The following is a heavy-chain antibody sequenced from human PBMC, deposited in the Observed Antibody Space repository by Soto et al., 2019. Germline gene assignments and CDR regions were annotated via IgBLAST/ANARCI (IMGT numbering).Heavy chain of an antibody. V-gene: IGHV3-9*01. J-gene: IGHJ4*02. CDR3: VKDMQSGAEYYKNSNRYYSHYFDY. Sequence: EVQLVESGGSLVQPGMSLRLSCTASGFIFDDFAMHWVRQVPGKGPEWVSGTSYNGGNIGYAESVKGRFTISRDNARNSLXXQXNXXTAEDTALYYCVKDMQSGAEYYKNSNRYYSHYFDYWGQGALVTVSS. CDR2: TSYNGGNI. D-gene: IGHD3-22*01. CDR1: GFIFDDFA.